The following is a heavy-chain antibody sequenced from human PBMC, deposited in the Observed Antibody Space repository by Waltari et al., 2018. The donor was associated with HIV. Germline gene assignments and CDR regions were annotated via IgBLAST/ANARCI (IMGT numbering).Heavy chain of an antibody. CDR2: IIPIFGTA. Sequence: QVQLVQSGAEVKKPGSSVKASCHASGGTFSSYAISRLRQAPGQGLEWMGGIIPIFGTANYAQKFQGRVTITADESTSTAYMELSSLRSEDTAVYYCARDGGYSYVVSGMDVWGQGTTVTVSS. V-gene: IGHV1-69*01. CDR3: ARDGGYSYVVSGMDV. CDR1: GGTFSSYA. J-gene: IGHJ6*02. D-gene: IGHD5-18*01.